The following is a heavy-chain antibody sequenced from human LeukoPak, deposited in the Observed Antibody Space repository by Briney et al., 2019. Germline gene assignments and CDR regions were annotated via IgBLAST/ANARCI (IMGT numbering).Heavy chain of an antibody. CDR2: IYYGGST. Sequence: PSETLSLTCTVSGGSISGYYWSWIRQPPGKGLEWIGHIYYGGSTNYNPSLKSRVTMSVVKSKNLFSLNLSSVTAADTAVYYCARHGTDYWGQGTLVTVSP. J-gene: IGHJ4*02. CDR3: ARHGTDY. V-gene: IGHV4-59*08. CDR1: GGSISGYY.